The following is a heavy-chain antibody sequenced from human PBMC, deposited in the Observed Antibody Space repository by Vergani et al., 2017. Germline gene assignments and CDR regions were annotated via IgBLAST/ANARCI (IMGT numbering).Heavy chain of an antibody. CDR1: GYTFTSYG. CDR3: ARVVKAYYDSSGYPDWYFDL. D-gene: IGHD3-22*01. J-gene: IGHJ2*01. CDR2: IIPILGIA. Sequence: QVQLVQSGAEVKKPGASVKVSCKASGYTFTSYGISWVRQAPGQGLEWMGWIIPILGIANYAQKFQGRVTITADKSTSTAYMELSSLRSEDTAVYYCARVVKAYYDSSGYPDWYFDLWGRGTLVTVSS. V-gene: IGHV1-69*10.